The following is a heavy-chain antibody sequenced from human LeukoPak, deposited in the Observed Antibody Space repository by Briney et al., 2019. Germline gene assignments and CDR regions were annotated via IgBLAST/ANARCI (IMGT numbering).Heavy chain of an antibody. Sequence: GASVKVSCKASGYTFTGYYMHWVRQAPGQGLEWMGRINPNSGGTNYAQKFQGRVTMTRDTSISTAYMELSRLRPDDTAVYYCARGLSGIGYNWFDPWGQGTLVTVSS. V-gene: IGHV1-2*06. CDR1: GYTFTGYY. CDR3: ARGLSGIGYNWFDP. J-gene: IGHJ5*02. CDR2: INPNSGGT. D-gene: IGHD1-26*01.